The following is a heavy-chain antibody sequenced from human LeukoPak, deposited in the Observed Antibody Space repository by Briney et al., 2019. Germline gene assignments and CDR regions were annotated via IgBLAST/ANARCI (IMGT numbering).Heavy chain of an antibody. D-gene: IGHD3-22*01. V-gene: IGHV3-11*06. Sequence: GGSLRLSCAASGFTFSDYHVIWIRQAPGKGLEWVSYISSGSIYTNYADSVKGRFTISRDNAKNSLYLQMNSLRAEDSAVYYCAREREGDYYDSSGFLRWGQGTLVTVSS. CDR1: GFTFSDYH. J-gene: IGHJ4*02. CDR2: ISSGSIYT. CDR3: AREREGDYYDSSGFLR.